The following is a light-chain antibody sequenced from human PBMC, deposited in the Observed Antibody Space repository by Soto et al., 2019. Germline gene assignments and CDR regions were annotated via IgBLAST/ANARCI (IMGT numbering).Light chain of an antibody. CDR2: TND. CDR1: TANIGTNT. CDR3: ATWDDSVYV. Sequence: QSALTQPPSASGTRGQRVTISCSGSTANIGTNTVNWFQHLPGSAPKLLIYTNDQRPSGVPDRFSGSRSGTSASLAISGLQSEDEADYYCATWDDSVYVFGTGTKVTVL. J-gene: IGLJ1*01. V-gene: IGLV1-44*01.